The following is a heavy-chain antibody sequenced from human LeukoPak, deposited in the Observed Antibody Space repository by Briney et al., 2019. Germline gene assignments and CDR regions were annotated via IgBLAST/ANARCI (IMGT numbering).Heavy chain of an antibody. J-gene: IGHJ4*02. D-gene: IGHD2-21*02. Sequence: GGSLRLSCAASGFTFSSYALHWVRQAPGKGLVWVSRVKSVGSSTSYADSAKGRFTISRDNARKTLYLQMNSLRAEDTAVYYCARDGFLGPVTAYLDYWGQGTPVTVSS. CDR3: ARDGFLGPVTAYLDY. CDR2: VKSVGSST. V-gene: IGHV3-74*01. CDR1: GFTFSSYA.